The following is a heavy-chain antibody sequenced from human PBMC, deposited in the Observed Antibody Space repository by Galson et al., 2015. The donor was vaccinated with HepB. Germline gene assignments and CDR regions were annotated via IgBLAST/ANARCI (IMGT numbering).Heavy chain of an antibody. CDR1: GFTFSGSG. CDR3: TRPGYGSSWFLDYSHGMDI. D-gene: IGHD6-13*01. J-gene: IGHJ6*02. V-gene: IGHV3-73*01. Sequence: LRLSCAASGFTFSGSGIHWVRLASGKGLEWVGRIRNRANNYATAYAASVRGRFTVSRDDSKNTAYLQMTSLKTEDTAVYYCTRPGYGSSWFLDYSHGMDIWGQGTTVIVS. CDR2: IRNRANNYAT.